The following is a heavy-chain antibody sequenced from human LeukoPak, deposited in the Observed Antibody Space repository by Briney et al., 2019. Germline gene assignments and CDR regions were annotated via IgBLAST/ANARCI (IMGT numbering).Heavy chain of an antibody. CDR2: IKDDGSEK. J-gene: IGHJ4*02. CDR1: GFTFSRYW. Sequence: GGSLRLSCAASGFTFSRYWLTWVRQAPGKGLEWVTKIKDDGSEKYYVDSVKGRFTISRDNAKNSLYLQINSLRPEDTAVYYCVKGHLIYRLLDYWGQGTLVTVSS. D-gene: IGHD4-11*01. CDR3: VKGHLIYRLLDY. V-gene: IGHV3-7*01.